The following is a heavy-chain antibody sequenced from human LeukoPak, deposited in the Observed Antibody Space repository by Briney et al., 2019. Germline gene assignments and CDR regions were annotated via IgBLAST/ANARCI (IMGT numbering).Heavy chain of an antibody. V-gene: IGHV1-69*13. CDR3: AREGYCSSTSCYKYFQH. CDR2: IIPIFGTA. D-gene: IGHD2-2*02. CDR1: GGTFSSYA. Sequence: ASVKVSCKASGGTFSSYAISWVRQAPGQGLEWMGGIIPIFGTANYAQKFQGRVTITADESTSTAYMELSSLRSEDTAVYYCAREGYCSSTSCYKYFQHWGQGTLVTVSS. J-gene: IGHJ1*01.